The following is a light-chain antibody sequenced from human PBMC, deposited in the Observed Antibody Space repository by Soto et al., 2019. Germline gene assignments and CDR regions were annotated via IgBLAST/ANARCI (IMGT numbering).Light chain of an antibody. CDR3: SSYTRSSTRV. Sequence: QSVLTQPASVSGSPGQSIAISCTGTSSVVGGYNYVSWYQHHPGEAPKLMIYDVTNRPSGVSNRFSGSKSGNTASLTISGLQTEDEADYYCSSYTRSSTRVFGTGTKVTVL. CDR1: SSVVGGYNY. V-gene: IGLV2-14*03. CDR2: DVT. J-gene: IGLJ1*01.